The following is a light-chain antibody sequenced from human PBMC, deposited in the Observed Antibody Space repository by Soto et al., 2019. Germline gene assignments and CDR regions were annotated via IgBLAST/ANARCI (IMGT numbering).Light chain of an antibody. Sequence: SQAPSSPAWSVGTISTITCRASQGISSYLAWYQQKPGKAPKLLIYAASTLQSGVPSRFSGSGSGTDFTLTISSLQPEDFATYYCQQLNSYPLTFGGGTKVDIK. V-gene: IGKV1-9*01. CDR2: AAS. CDR1: QGISSY. J-gene: IGKJ4*01. CDR3: QQLNSYPLT.